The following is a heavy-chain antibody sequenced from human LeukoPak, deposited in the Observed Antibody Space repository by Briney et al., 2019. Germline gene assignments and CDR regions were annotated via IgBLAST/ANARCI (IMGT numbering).Heavy chain of an antibody. D-gene: IGHD3-10*01. J-gene: IGHJ4*02. CDR3: ARDLTMVRGDYFDY. V-gene: IGHV3-30*02. CDR1: GFTFSSYG. Sequence: GGSLRLSCAASGFTFSSYGMHWVRQAPGKGLEWVAFIRYDGSNKYYADSVKGRFTISRDNAKNSLYLQMNSLRAEDTAVYYCARDLTMVRGDYFDYWGQGTLVTVSS. CDR2: IRYDGSNK.